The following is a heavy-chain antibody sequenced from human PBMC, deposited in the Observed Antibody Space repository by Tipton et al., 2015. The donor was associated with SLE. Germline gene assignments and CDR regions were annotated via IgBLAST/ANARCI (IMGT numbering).Heavy chain of an antibody. J-gene: IGHJ6*02. D-gene: IGHD1-7*01. Sequence: SLRLSCVASGFTFSDYWMHWVRQGPGKGLVWVSRVNSDGSDTIYADSVKGRFTISRDNAKNTLYLQMNSLRSEDTALYYCAKERITGTTMYYYGMDVWGQGTTVTVSS. V-gene: IGHV3-74*01. CDR1: GFTFSDYW. CDR3: AKERITGTTMYYYGMDV. CDR2: VNSDGSDT.